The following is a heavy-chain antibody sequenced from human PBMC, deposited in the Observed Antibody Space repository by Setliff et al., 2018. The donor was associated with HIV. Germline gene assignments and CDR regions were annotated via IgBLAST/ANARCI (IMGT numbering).Heavy chain of an antibody. CDR3: ARQLSNSFDY. J-gene: IGHJ4*02. CDR2: ISPDNANT. CDR1: GYTFTDYF. D-gene: IGHD1-1*01. V-gene: IGHV1-2*02. Sequence: VASVKVSCKSSGYTFTDYFMHWVRQAPGQGLEWMGWISPDNANTRISQKFRGSVTMTRDRSINTAYMEFTGLTSDDTAVYYCARQLSNSFDYWGQGTLVTVSS.